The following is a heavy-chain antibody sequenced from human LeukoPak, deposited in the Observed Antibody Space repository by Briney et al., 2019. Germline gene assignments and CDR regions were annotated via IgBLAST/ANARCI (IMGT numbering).Heavy chain of an antibody. CDR2: INHSGST. CDR3: ARAYDSSGYYYENWFDP. V-gene: IGHV4-34*01. D-gene: IGHD3-22*01. J-gene: IGHJ5*02. CDR1: GGSFSGYY. Sequence: PSETLSLTCAVYGGSFSGYYWSWIRQPPGKGLEWIGEINHSGSTYYNPSLKSRVTISVDTSKNQFSLKLSSVTAADTAVYYCARAYDSSGYYYENWFDPWGQGTLVTVSS.